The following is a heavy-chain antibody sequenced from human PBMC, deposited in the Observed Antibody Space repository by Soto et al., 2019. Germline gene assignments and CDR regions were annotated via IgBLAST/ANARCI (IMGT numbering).Heavy chain of an antibody. Sequence: PSETLSLTCTVSGGSISSYYWSWIRQPPGKGLEWIGYIYYSGSTNYNPSLKSRVTISVDTSKNQFSLKLSSVTAADTAVYYCARETLEDGMDVWGQGTLVTVSS. CDR2: IYYSGST. J-gene: IGHJ6*02. CDR3: ARETLEDGMDV. CDR1: GGSISSYY. D-gene: IGHD1-1*01. V-gene: IGHV4-59*01.